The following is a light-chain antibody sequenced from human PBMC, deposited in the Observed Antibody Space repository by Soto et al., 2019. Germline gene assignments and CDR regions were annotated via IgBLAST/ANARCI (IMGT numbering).Light chain of an antibody. CDR2: RAS. Sequence: EIVLTPSSGTLSMSTGESVTLSCRASQSVSSNSLAWYQQKSGQAPRLLIYRASTRATGNQDRFSGSGSGTDFSLIISRLEPEDSAVYYCQQYAASPLAFGGGTKLEIK. J-gene: IGKJ4*01. V-gene: IGKV3-20*01. CDR1: QSVSSNS. CDR3: QQYAASPLA.